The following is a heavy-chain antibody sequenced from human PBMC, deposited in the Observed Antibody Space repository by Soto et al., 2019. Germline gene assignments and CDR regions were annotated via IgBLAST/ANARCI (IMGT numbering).Heavy chain of an antibody. D-gene: IGHD3-22*01. J-gene: IGHJ4*02. V-gene: IGHV3-21*01. Sequence: PGGSLRLSCAASGFTFSSYSMNWVRQAPGKGREWVSSISSSSYIYYADSVKGRFTISRDNAKNSLYLQMNSLRAEDTAVYYCARENYLSSGYYSAPFDYWGQGTLVTVSS. CDR3: ARENYLSSGYYSAPFDY. CDR2: ISSSSYI. CDR1: GFTFSSYS.